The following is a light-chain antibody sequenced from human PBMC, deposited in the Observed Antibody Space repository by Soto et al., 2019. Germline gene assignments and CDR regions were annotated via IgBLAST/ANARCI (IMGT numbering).Light chain of an antibody. Sequence: EIVLTQSPGTLSLSPCERATLSCRASQSVSSSYLAWYQQKPGQAPRLLIYGASSRATGIPDRFSGSGSGTDFTLTISSLQSEDFAVYYCQQYNNWPRPLTFGGGTKVDIK. V-gene: IGKV3-20*01. CDR3: QQYNNWPRPLT. CDR2: GAS. CDR1: QSVSSSY. J-gene: IGKJ4*01.